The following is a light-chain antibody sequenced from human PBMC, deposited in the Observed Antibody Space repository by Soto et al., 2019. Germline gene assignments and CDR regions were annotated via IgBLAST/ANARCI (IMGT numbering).Light chain of an antibody. CDR2: DAS. V-gene: IGKV3-11*01. Sequence: DIVLTQSPATLSLSPGERATLYCRASQSVGSYLVWYQQKPGQAPRLLIYDASNRATGIPARFSGSGSGTDFTLTISSLEPEDFAVYYCQQRSNWPPLTFGGGTKVEIK. CDR3: QQRSNWPPLT. CDR1: QSVGSY. J-gene: IGKJ4*01.